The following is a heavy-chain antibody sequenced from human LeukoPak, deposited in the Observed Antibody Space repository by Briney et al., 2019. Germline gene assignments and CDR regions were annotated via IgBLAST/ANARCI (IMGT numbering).Heavy chain of an antibody. D-gene: IGHD2-15*01. V-gene: IGHV4-34*01. CDR3: ARVVGLLRYCSGGGCNYPPPTGGFQH. CDR2: INHSGST. J-gene: IGHJ1*01. Sequence: SETLSLTCAVYGGSFSGYYWSWIRQPPGKGLEWIGEINHSGSTNYNPSLKSRVTISVDTSKNQFSLKLSSVTAADTAVYYCARVVGLLRYCSGGGCNYPPPTGGFQHWGQGTLVTVSS. CDR1: GGSFSGYY.